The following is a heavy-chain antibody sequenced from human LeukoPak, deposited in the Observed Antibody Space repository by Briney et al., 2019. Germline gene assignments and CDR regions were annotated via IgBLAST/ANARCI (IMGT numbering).Heavy chain of an antibody. CDR1: GFTFSSYG. CDR3: ALAVAGGYFDY. Sequence: GSLRLSCAASGFTFSSYGMHWVRQAPGKGLEWVAVIWYDGSNKYYADSVKGRFTISRDNSKNTLYLQMNSLRAEDTAVYYCALAVAGGYFDYWGQGTLVTVSS. D-gene: IGHD6-19*01. CDR2: IWYDGSNK. J-gene: IGHJ4*02. V-gene: IGHV3-33*01.